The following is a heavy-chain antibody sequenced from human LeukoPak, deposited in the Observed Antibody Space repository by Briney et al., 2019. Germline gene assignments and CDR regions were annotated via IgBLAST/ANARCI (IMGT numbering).Heavy chain of an antibody. Sequence: GGSLRLSCAASGLTLSIYAMNWVRQAPGKGLKWVSAISGSGGSTYYADSVKGRFTISRDNSKNTLSLQMNSLRAEDTAVYYCAKNFYGDYNVVFDYWGQGTLVTVSS. D-gene: IGHD4-17*01. V-gene: IGHV3-23*01. CDR1: GLTLSIYA. J-gene: IGHJ4*02. CDR3: AKNFYGDYNVVFDY. CDR2: ISGSGGST.